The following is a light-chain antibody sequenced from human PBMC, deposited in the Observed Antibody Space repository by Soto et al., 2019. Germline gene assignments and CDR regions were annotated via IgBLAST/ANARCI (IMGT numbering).Light chain of an antibody. CDR3: KQYGSSGT. J-gene: IGKJ1*01. CDR2: GAS. Sequence: EIVLTQSPGTLSLSPGARSALSGRASQSVSNNYLAWYQQKPGQDPRLLIYGASNRATGIPDRFSGSGSGTDFTLTISRLEPDDFAVYYCKQYGSSGTFGQGTKVDIK. CDR1: QSVSNNY. V-gene: IGKV3-20*01.